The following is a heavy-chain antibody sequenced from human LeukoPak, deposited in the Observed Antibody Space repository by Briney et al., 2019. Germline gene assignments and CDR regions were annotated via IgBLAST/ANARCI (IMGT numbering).Heavy chain of an antibody. CDR2: IIPIFGTA. CDR1: GGTFSSYA. Sequence: GASVKVSCKASGGTFSSYAISWVRQAPGQGLEWMGGIIPIFGTANYAQKFQGRVTITADESTSTAYMELSSLRSEDTAVYYCARQQQLRHDAFDIWGQGTMVTVSS. CDR3: ARQQQLRHDAFDI. V-gene: IGHV1-69*13. D-gene: IGHD6-13*01. J-gene: IGHJ3*02.